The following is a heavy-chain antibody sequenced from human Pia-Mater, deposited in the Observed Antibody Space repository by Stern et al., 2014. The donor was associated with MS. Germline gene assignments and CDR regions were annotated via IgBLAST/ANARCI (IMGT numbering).Heavy chain of an antibody. V-gene: IGHV1-24*01. CDR2: LHTEYDEK. CDR3: ATDEASVMVLNGMDV. D-gene: IGHD5-18*01. Sequence: QVQLMQSGAEVKKPGASVKVSCKVSGNSLSELSMQWVRQAPGKGLERLGGLHTEYDEKIYAQRFQGRLSMTEDTATDTAYMELRSLTFEDTAVYYCATDEASVMVLNGMDVWGQGTTVIVSS. J-gene: IGHJ6*02. CDR1: GNSLSELS.